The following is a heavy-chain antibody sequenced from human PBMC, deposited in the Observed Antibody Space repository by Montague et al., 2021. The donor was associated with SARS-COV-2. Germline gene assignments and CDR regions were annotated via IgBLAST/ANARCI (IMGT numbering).Heavy chain of an antibody. CDR2: IYHNGKT. Sequence: SETLSLTCDVSGDSITNTRYYWAWIRQTPGAALEWLGSIYHNGKTYYNPSLKSRVFLSIDTSKNQFSLRLSSVTASETAVYFCAVGVQLHLDFWGQGTLVAVSS. J-gene: IGHJ4*02. CDR1: GDSITNTRYY. V-gene: IGHV4-39*01. CDR3: AVGVQLHLDF. D-gene: IGHD1-26*01.